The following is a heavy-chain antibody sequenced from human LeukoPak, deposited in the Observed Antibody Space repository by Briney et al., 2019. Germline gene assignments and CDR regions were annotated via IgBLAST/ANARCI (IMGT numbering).Heavy chain of an antibody. D-gene: IGHD5-24*01. CDR3: AREDGYYYMDV. Sequence: SETLSLTCTVPGGSISSYYWSWIRQPPGKGLEWIGYIYYSGSTNYNPSLKSRVTISVDTSKNQFSLKLSSVTAADTAVYYCAREDGYYYMDVWGKGTTVTFSS. CDR1: GGSISSYY. V-gene: IGHV4-59*01. CDR2: IYYSGST. J-gene: IGHJ6*03.